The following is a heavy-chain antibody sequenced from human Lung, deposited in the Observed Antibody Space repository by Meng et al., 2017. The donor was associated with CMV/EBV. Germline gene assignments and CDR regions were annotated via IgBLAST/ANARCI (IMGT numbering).Heavy chain of an antibody. Sequence: SXTLSLXCAISGDSVSSNSAAWNWLRQSPSRGLECLGRTYYRSKWYNDYAASVKSRITSKPDTPKNQFILQLNSVTPEETAVYYCASDGPTVTPFDYWGQGTLVTVSS. J-gene: IGHJ4*02. CDR2: TYYRSKWYN. CDR1: GDSVSSNSAA. D-gene: IGHD4-17*01. V-gene: IGHV6-1*01. CDR3: ASDGPTVTPFDY.